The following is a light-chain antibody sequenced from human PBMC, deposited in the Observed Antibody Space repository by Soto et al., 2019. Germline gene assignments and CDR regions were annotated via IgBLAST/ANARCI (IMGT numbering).Light chain of an antibody. Sequence: EIVMTQSPATLSVSPGERATLSCRASQSVSYNLAWYQQKPGQAPRLLIYAASTRATGIPARFSGSGSGTEFALTINSLQSEDFAVYYCQQYNNWPPVTFGQGTRLEIK. V-gene: IGKV3-15*01. CDR1: QSVSYN. CDR2: AAS. J-gene: IGKJ5*01. CDR3: QQYNNWPPVT.